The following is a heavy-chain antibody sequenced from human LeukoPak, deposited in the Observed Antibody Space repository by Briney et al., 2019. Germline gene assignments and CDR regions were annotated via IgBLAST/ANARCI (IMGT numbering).Heavy chain of an antibody. J-gene: IGHJ4*02. CDR1: GYTFTGYY. CDR2: INPNSGGT. CDR3: ARGAFWSGYYLWRGSDCFDY. D-gene: IGHD3-3*01. V-gene: IGHV1-2*02. Sequence: GASVKVSCKASGYTFTGYYMHWVRQAPGQGLEWMGWINPNSGGTNYAQKFQGRVTITRNTSISTAYMELSSLRSEDTAVYYCARGAFWSGYYLWRGSDCFDYWGQGTLVTVSS.